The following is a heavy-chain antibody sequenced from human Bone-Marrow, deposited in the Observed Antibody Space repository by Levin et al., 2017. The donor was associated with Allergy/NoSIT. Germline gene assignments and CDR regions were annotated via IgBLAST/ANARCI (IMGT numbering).Heavy chain of an antibody. CDR2: INFNGIT. CDR3: ARGGEVPSQYYFDY. Sequence: SETLSLTCAVNGASFSGYFWTWIRQSPGKGLEWLGQINFNGITTYNPSLKSRVIISVDPTRKQFSLKVNYLTAADTAVYFCARGGEVPSQYYFDYWGQGTLVTVSS. CDR1: GASFSGYF. D-gene: IGHD1-1*01. J-gene: IGHJ4*02. V-gene: IGHV4-34*01.